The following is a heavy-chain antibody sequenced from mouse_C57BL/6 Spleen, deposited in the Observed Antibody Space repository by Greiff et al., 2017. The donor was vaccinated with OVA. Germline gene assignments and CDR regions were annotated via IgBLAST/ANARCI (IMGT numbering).Heavy chain of an antibody. CDR1: GYTFTSYT. V-gene: IGHV1-4*01. D-gene: IGHD2-5*01. Sequence: QVQLQQSGAELARPGASVKMSCKASGYTFTSYTMHWVKQRPGQGLEWIGYINPSSGYTKYNQKFKDKATLTADKSSSTAYMQLSSLTSEDSAVYYCARKGYYSNFYWYFDVWGTGTTVTVSS. CDR2: INPSSGYT. J-gene: IGHJ1*03. CDR3: ARKGYYSNFYWYFDV.